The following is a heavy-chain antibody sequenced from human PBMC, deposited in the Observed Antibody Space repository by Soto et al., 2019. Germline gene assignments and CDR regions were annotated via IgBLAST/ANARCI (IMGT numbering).Heavy chain of an antibody. CDR2: IIPIFGTA. Sequence: SVKVSCKASGGTFSSYAISWVRQAPGQGLEWMGGIIPIFGTANYAQKFQGRVTITADESTSTAYMELSSLRSEDTAVYYCARTSRGSSWSSGWYGGDYFDYWGQGTLVTVSS. CDR3: ARTSRGSSWSSGWYGGDYFDY. J-gene: IGHJ4*02. CDR1: GGTFSSYA. D-gene: IGHD6-19*01. V-gene: IGHV1-69*13.